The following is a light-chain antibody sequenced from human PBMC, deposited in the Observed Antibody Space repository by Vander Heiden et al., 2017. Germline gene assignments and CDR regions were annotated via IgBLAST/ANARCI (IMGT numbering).Light chain of an antibody. CDR1: QSISTY. V-gene: IGKV1-39*01. CDR2: AAS. Sequence: DIQMTQSPSSLSASVGDRVTITCRASQSISTYLNWYQQKPGKAPKLLIYAASNLQSGVPSRFSGSGSGTDFTLTISSLQPEDFANYYCQQSFNTPPLTFGGGTKVHIK. CDR3: QQSFNTPPLT. J-gene: IGKJ4*01.